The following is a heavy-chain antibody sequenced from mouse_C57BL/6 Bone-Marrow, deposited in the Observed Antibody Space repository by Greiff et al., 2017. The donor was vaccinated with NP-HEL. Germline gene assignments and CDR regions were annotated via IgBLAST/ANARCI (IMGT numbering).Heavy chain of an antibody. Sequence: VQLKQSGPELVKPGASVKMSCKASGYTFTDYNMHWVKQSHGKSLEWIGYINPNNGGTSYNQKFKGKATLTVNKSSSTAYMELRSLTSEDSAVYYCAREGIYYGYDEDYWGQGTTLTVSS. J-gene: IGHJ2*01. CDR1: GYTFTDYN. CDR2: INPNNGGT. D-gene: IGHD2-2*01. V-gene: IGHV1-22*01. CDR3: AREGIYYGYDEDY.